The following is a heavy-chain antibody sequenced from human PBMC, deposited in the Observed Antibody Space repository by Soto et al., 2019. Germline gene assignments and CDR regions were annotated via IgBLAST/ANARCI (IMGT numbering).Heavy chain of an antibody. J-gene: IGHJ4*02. V-gene: IGHV3-33*01. CDR2: IWYDGSNK. CDR1: GFTFSSYG. Sequence: PGGSLRLSCAASGFTFSSYGMHWVRQAPGKGLEWEAVIWYDGSNKYYADSVKGRFTISRDNSKNTLYLQMNSLRAEDTAVYYCARSQHYYDSSGYYTFDYWGQGTLVTVSS. CDR3: ARSQHYYDSSGYYTFDY. D-gene: IGHD3-22*01.